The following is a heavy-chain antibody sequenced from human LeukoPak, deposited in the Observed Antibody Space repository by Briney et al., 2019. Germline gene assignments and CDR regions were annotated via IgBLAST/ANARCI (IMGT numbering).Heavy chain of an antibody. Sequence: ASVKVSCKVSGYTLTELSMHWVRQAPGKGLEWMGGFDPEDGETLYAQKFRGRVTMTEDTSTDTAYMELSSLRSEDTAIYYCATALGYCSSAICHVSAFDIWGQGTMVTVSS. CDR1: GYTLTELS. CDR2: FDPEDGET. D-gene: IGHD2-2*01. J-gene: IGHJ3*02. CDR3: ATALGYCSSAICHVSAFDI. V-gene: IGHV1-24*01.